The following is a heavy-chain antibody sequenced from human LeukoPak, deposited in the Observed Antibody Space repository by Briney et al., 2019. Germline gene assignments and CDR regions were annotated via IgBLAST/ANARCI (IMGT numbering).Heavy chain of an antibody. CDR2: ISGDGGST. Sequence: GGSLRLSCAASGFTFDDYAMHWVRQAPGKGLEWVSLISGDGGSTYYADSVKVRFTISRDNSKNSLYLQMNSLRTEDTALYYCAKEVNPLHYDFWSGCPDYWGQGTLVTVSS. CDR1: GFTFDDYA. V-gene: IGHV3-43*02. J-gene: IGHJ4*02. D-gene: IGHD3-3*01. CDR3: AKEVNPLHYDFWSGCPDY.